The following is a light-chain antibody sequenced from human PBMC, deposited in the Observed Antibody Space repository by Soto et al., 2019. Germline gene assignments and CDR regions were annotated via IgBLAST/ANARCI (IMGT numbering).Light chain of an antibody. Sequence: EIVLTQSPGTLSLSPGERATLSCWASQSVSSSYLAWYQHKPGQAPRLLIYGASSRATGIPDRFSGSGSGTDFTLTISRLEPEDFAVYYCQQYGRSPSYTFGQGTKLEIK. V-gene: IGKV3-20*01. CDR3: QQYGRSPSYT. CDR2: GAS. J-gene: IGKJ2*01. CDR1: QSVSSSY.